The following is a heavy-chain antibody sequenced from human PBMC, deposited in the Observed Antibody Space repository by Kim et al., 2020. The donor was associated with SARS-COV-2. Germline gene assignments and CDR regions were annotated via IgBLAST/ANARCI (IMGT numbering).Heavy chain of an antibody. CDR1: GGSFSGYY. Sequence: SETLSLTCAVYGGSFSGYYWSWIRQPPGKGLEWIGEINHSGSTNYNPSLKSRVTISVDTSKNQFSLKLSSVTAADTAVYYCAREGPSPRSSGWRYNWFDPWGQGTLVTVSS. J-gene: IGHJ5*02. D-gene: IGHD6-19*01. V-gene: IGHV4-34*01. CDR3: AREGPSPRSSGWRYNWFDP. CDR2: INHSGST.